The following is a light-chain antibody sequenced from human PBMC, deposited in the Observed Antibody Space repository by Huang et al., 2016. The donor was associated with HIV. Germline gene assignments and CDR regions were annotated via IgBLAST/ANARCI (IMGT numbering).Light chain of an antibody. CDR1: QSVINN. CDR3: QQYSKRPWT. J-gene: IGKJ1*01. Sequence: EIVMTQSPATLSMSPGERATLSCRASQSVINNLGWYQQKPGQAPRLRIYGASTRATGVPARFSGSGAGTEFSLTISSLQSEDFAVYYCQQYSKRPWTFGQGTKVEIK. CDR2: GAS. V-gene: IGKV3-15*01.